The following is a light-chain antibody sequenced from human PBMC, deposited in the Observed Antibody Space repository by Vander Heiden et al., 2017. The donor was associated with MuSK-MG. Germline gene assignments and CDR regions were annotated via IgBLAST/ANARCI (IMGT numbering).Light chain of an antibody. J-gene: IGKJ4*01. CDR3: YQANNYPIT. V-gene: IGKV1D-13*01. CDR1: QGISSA. CDR2: DAS. Sequence: AIQLTQSPSSLSASVGDRVTITCRASQGISSALAWYQQKPGKAPKLLIYDASSLESGVPSTLSGCGPGTALTLTISSLHPEDLATYSSYQANNYPITSGRGTKMELK.